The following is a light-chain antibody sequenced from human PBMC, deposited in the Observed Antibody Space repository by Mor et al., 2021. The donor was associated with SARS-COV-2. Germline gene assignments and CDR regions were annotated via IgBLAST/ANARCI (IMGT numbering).Light chain of an antibody. CDR2: AKK. Sequence: KPGQAPKLIIYAKKNRPSGIPDRFSGSGSGSTGFLTITGAQAEDEADYFCNSRARSGNHLKVLFGGGTKLTVL. CDR3: NSRARSGNHLKVL. V-gene: IGLV3-19*01. J-gene: IGLJ3*02.